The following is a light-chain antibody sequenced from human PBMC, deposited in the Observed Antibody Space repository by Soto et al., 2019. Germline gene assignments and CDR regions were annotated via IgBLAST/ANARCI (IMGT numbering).Light chain of an antibody. CDR2: RNN. Sequence: QSALTQPPSVSGAPGQRVTISCTGSSSNIGAGYDVHWYQQLPGTAPKLLIYRNNQRPSGVPDRFSGSKSGTSASLAISGLRSDDEADYFCATWDDSLNGFYVFGTGTKVTVL. CDR3: ATWDDSLNGFYV. V-gene: IGLV1-47*01. CDR1: SSNIGAGYD. J-gene: IGLJ1*01.